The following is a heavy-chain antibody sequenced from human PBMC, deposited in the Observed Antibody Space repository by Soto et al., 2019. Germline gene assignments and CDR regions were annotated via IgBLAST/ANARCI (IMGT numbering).Heavy chain of an antibody. D-gene: IGHD6-19*01. CDR3: ASYRIGWYDVIY. Sequence: SETLSVTCTVSGASIRSSAYWGWIRQPPGKGLEWIGYIYYSVSTNYNPSLKSRVTISVDTSKNQFSLKVSSVTAADTAVYYCASYRIGWYDVIYGGKGTRVTVPS. CDR1: GASIRSSAY. V-gene: IGHV4-59*01. CDR2: IYYSVST. J-gene: IGHJ4*02.